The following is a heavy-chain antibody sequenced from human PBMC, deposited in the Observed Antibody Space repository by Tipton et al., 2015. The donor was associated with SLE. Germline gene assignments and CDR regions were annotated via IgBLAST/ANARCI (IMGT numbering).Heavy chain of an antibody. CDR1: GGSFSAYY. V-gene: IGHV4-34*01. CDR3: ARENNWFDP. Sequence: TLSLTCAVYGGSFSAYYWSWIRQPPGKGLEWIGEINHSGSTNYNPSLKSRVTISVDTSKNQFSLKLSSVTAADTAVYYCARENNWFDPWGQGTLVTVSS. CDR2: INHSGST. J-gene: IGHJ5*02.